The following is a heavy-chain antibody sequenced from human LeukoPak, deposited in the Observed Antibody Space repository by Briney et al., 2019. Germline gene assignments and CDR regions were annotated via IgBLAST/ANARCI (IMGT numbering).Heavy chain of an antibody. V-gene: IGHV3-9*01. Sequence: GRSLRLSCAASGFTFDDYAMHWVRQAPGKGLEWVSGISWNSGSIGYADSVKGRFTISRDNAKNSLYLQMNSLRAEDTAVYYCAKYGVVQYDSSGYYSPRRAFDIWGQGTMVTVSS. CDR3: AKYGVVQYDSSGYYSPRRAFDI. CDR2: ISWNSGSI. CDR1: GFTFDDYA. D-gene: IGHD3-22*01. J-gene: IGHJ3*02.